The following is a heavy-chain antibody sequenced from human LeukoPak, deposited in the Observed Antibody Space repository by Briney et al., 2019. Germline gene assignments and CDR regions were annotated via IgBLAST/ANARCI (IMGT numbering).Heavy chain of an antibody. CDR3: ARGRSSIYFDY. Sequence: SETLSLTCTVSGGSISSGDYYWSWIRQPPGKGLEWIGYIYYSGSTYYNPSLKSRVTISVDTSKNQFSLKLSSVTAADTAAYYCARGRSSIYFDYWGQGTLVTVSS. V-gene: IGHV4-30-4*01. CDR2: IYYSGST. D-gene: IGHD2-2*01. CDR1: GGSISSGDYY. J-gene: IGHJ4*02.